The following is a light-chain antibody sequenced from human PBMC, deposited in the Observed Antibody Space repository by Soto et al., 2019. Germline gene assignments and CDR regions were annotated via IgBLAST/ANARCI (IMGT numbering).Light chain of an antibody. J-gene: IGKJ1*01. Sequence: IVMTQSPGTLSVSPGEGATLSCSASESVSNNLAWYQQRPGQAPRLLISGASTRATGMPAMFSGSGSGTEFTLTITSLQSEDYAVYYCQQYNSWPRTFGQGTRVEIK. V-gene: IGKV3-15*01. CDR2: GAS. CDR3: QQYNSWPRT. CDR1: ESVSNN.